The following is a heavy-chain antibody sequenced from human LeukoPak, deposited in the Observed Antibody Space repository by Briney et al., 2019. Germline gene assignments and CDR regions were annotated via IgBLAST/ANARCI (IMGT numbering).Heavy chain of an antibody. D-gene: IGHD5-24*01. CDR3: AKHGDAERWLQSYFDS. Sequence: GRSLRLSCAASGFTFSSYGMHWVRQAPGKGLEWVAVIWYDGSNKYYADSVKGRFTISRDNSKNTLYLQMNSLTAEDTGVYFCAKHGDAERWLQSYFDSWGPGTLVTVSS. CDR2: IWYDGSNK. CDR1: GFTFSSYG. J-gene: IGHJ4*02. V-gene: IGHV3-33*06.